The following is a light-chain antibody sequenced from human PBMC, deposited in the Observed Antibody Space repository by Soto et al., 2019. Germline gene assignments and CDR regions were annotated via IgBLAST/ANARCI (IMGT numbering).Light chain of an antibody. CDR1: QSVSSN. CDR2: GAS. CDR3: QQYNNWPYT. Sequence: EVVMTQSPATLSVSPGERATLSCRASQSVSSNLAWYQQKPAQAPRLLIYGASTRATGIPARFSGSGSGTEFTLTISSLQSEDFAVYYGQQYNNWPYTFGQGTKLEIK. J-gene: IGKJ2*01. V-gene: IGKV3-15*01.